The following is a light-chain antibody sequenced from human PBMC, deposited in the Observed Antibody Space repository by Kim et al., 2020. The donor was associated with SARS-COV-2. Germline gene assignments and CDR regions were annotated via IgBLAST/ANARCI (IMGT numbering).Light chain of an antibody. V-gene: IGKV3-15*01. CDR2: GAS. Sequence: EVVMTQSPATLSVSPGDRATLSCRASQSVSNNLAWYQQKPGQAPRLLIYGASTRATGIPARFSGSGSRTEFTLTISSLQSEDFVVYYCQQYDSWPHPRTFGQGTKVDIK. CDR1: QSVSNN. CDR3: QQYDSWPHPRT. J-gene: IGKJ1*01.